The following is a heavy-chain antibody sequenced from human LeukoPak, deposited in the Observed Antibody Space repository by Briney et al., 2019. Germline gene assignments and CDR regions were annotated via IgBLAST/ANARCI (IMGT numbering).Heavy chain of an antibody. CDR2: ISSSGSML. V-gene: IGHV3-11*04. D-gene: IGHD1-26*01. Sequence: GGSLRLSCAVSGFTFSDYYMSWVRQAPGKGLEWVSYISSSGSMLHYADSVEGRFTISRDNSKNTLYLQMNSLRAEDTAVYYCAKDGGSYPDYWGQGTLVTVSS. CDR1: GFTFSDYY. J-gene: IGHJ4*02. CDR3: AKDGGSYPDY.